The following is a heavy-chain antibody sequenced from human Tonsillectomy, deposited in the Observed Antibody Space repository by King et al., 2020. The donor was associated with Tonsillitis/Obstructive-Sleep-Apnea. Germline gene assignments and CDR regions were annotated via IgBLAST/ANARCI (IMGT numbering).Heavy chain of an antibody. V-gene: IGHV4-59*01. CDR2: IYYSGST. D-gene: IGHD6-19*01. J-gene: IGHJ2*01. Sequence: QLQESGPGLVKPSETLSLTCTFSGGSISSYYWSWIRQPPGKGLEWIGYIYYSGSTNYHPSLKSRVTMSVDTSKNQFSLKLSSVTAADTAVYYCARDGAVADFYWYFDLWGRGTLVTVSS. CDR1: GGSISSYY. CDR3: ARDGAVADFYWYFDL.